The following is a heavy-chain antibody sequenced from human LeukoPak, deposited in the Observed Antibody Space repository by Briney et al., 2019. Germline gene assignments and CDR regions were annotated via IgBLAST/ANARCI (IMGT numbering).Heavy chain of an antibody. J-gene: IGHJ5*02. V-gene: IGHV3-23*01. Sequence: RTGGSLRLSCAASGFTFSTYAMSWVRQAPGKGLEWVSVISDSGDKTYYADSVKGRFTTSRDNFKNTLYLQMNSLRAEDTAVYYCAKGWQGYYTTWLGSWGQGTLVTVSS. CDR1: GFTFSTYA. D-gene: IGHD6-19*01. CDR3: AKGWQGYYTTWLGS. CDR2: ISDSGDKT.